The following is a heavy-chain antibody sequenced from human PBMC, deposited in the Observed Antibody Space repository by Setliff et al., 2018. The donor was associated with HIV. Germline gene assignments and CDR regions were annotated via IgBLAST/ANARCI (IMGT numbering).Heavy chain of an antibody. CDR3: ARSLYYDSSGYYYGGYFDL. D-gene: IGHD3-22*01. J-gene: IGHJ2*01. CDR1: GESFSAYS. CDR2: INHSGST. V-gene: IGHV4-34*01. Sequence: SSETLSLTCAVYGESFSAYSWTWIRQPPGKGLEWIGEINHSGSTTYNPSLRGRVTVSVDTSKNQFSLNLTSVTAADTAIYYCARSLYYDSSGYYYGGYFDLWGRGTLVTVS.